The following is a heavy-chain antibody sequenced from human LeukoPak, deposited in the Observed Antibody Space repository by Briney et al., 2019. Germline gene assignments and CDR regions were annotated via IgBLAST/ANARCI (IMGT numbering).Heavy chain of an antibody. J-gene: IGHJ4*02. V-gene: IGHV3-23*01. CDR2: ISGSGATT. CDR3: ANDRIADTGSVY. CDR1: GFTFAAYA. Sequence: GGSLRLSCAASGFTFAAYAMTWVRQAPGKGLEWVSAISGSGATTYYADSVTGRFTISRDNSKNTLYLQMTGLRAEDTAVYYCANDRIADTGSVYWGQGTLVTVPS. D-gene: IGHD3-10*01.